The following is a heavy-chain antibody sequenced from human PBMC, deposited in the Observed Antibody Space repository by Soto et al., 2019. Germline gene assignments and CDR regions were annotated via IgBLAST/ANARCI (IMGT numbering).Heavy chain of an antibody. Sequence: ASVKVSCKASGYTLTELSMHWVRQSPGKGLEWMGGFDREDGETIYAQKFQGRVTMTEDTSTDTAYMDLSSLRSEDTAMYYCAADYYGSSGQPYWGQGTLVTAPQ. V-gene: IGHV1-24*01. CDR1: GYTLTELS. CDR2: FDREDGET. J-gene: IGHJ4*02. CDR3: AADYYGSSGQPY. D-gene: IGHD3-22*01.